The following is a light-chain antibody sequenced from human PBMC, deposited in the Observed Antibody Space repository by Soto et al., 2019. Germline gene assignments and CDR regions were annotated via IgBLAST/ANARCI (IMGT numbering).Light chain of an antibody. CDR1: QSVSSSY. V-gene: IGKV3-20*01. CDR3: QQYGSSPEA. Sequence: DIVLTQSPGTLSLSPGERATLSCRASQSVSSSYLAWYQQKPGQAPRLLIYGASSRATGIPDRFSGSGSGKDFTRTISRLEPEGFAVYYCQQYGSSPEACGQGTKLESK. J-gene: IGKJ2*01. CDR2: GAS.